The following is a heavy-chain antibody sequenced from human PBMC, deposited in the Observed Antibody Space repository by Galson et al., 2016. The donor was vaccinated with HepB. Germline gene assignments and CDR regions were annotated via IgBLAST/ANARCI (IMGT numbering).Heavy chain of an antibody. J-gene: IGHJ6*02. CDR2: INPSGGST. Sequence: SVKVSCKASGYAFTSYYIHWVRQAPGQGLEWMGIINPSGGSTTYAQRFQGRVIMTRDTSTKTVYMELSTLRSEDTAVYYCARGRGFYSNFVTGVRQYYPKDVWGQGTTVTVSS. D-gene: IGHD4-11*01. V-gene: IGHV1-46*01. CDR3: ARGRGFYSNFVTGVRQYYPKDV. CDR1: GYAFTSYY.